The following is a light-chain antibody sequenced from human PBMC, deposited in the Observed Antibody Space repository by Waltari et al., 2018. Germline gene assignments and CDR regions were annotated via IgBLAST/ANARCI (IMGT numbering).Light chain of an antibody. CDR3: QQFNASPRT. J-gene: IGKJ1*01. V-gene: IGKV1-9*01. Sequence: IQLTQSPSSLSASVGYRVTITCRASQCVNCYLEWYQKKPGQAPKLLIYASSTLQSGVSSRFSGSGSGTDFTLTINSLQPEDIATYYCQQFNASPRTFGQGTNVEIK. CDR1: QCVNCY. CDR2: ASS.